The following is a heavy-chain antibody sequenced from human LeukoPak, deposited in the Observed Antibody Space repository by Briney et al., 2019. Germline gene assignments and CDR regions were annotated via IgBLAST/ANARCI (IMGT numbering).Heavy chain of an antibody. CDR3: ATFTSSGWSFDY. Sequence: SETLSLTCTVSGGSISSSSYYWGWIRQPPVKGLEWIGTIYYSGSTYYNPSLKSRVTISIDTSKNQFSLKLSSVTAADTAVYYCATFTSSGWSFDYWGQGALVTVSS. D-gene: IGHD6-19*01. J-gene: IGHJ4*02. V-gene: IGHV4-39*01. CDR1: GGSISSSSYY. CDR2: IYYSGST.